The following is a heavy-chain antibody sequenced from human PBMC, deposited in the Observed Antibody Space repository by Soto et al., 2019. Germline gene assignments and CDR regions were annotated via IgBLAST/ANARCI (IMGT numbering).Heavy chain of an antibody. D-gene: IGHD3-3*01. CDR3: ARGPTKTYYDFWSGNINGGDY. V-gene: IGHV3-30-3*01. Sequence: QVQLVESGGGLVQPGRSLRLSCAASGFTFSSYAMHWVRQAPGKGLEWVAVVSYDGTNEYYADSVKGGFTISRDNYKNTLYLQVNSQRAEDTAVYYSARGPTKTYYDFWSGNINGGDYWGQGTLVTVSS. J-gene: IGHJ4*02. CDR1: GFTFSSYA. CDR2: VSYDGTNE.